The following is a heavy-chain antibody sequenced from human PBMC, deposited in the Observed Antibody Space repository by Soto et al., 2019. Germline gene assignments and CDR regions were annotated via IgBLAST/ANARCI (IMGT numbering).Heavy chain of an antibody. D-gene: IGHD3-22*01. CDR3: ARLPGGFYRGNDS. Sequence: SETLSLTCAVSGGSGNSGSYYWTWIRQPPGRGLEWIGYIYYTGTNDYNPSIKSRLTIQFDTSKNQLSLNLNSMTAGDTAVYYCARLPGGFYRGNDSWRRGTLVTVSS. J-gene: IGHJ4*02. V-gene: IGHV4-61*01. CDR1: GGSGNSGSYY. CDR2: IYYTGTN.